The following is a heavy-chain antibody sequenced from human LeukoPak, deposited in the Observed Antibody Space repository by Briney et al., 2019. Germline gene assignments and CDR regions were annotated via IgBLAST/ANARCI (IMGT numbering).Heavy chain of an antibody. V-gene: IGHV3-48*04. J-gene: IGHJ4*02. CDR3: ARDREYCSSTSCYPSVFDY. D-gene: IGHD2-2*01. CDR1: GFTFSSYS. CDR2: ISSSSGTI. Sequence: GGSLRLSCAASGFTFSSYSMNWVRQAPGKGLEWVSYISSSSGTIYYADSVKGRFTISRDNAKNSLYLQMNSLRAEDTAVYYCARDREYCSSTSCYPSVFDYWGQGTLVTVSS.